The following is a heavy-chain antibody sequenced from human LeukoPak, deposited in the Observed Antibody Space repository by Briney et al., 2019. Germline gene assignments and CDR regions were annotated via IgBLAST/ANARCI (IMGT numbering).Heavy chain of an antibody. Sequence: SETLSLTCAVYGGSFSGYYWSWIRQPPGKGLEWIGEINQSGSTNYNPSLKSRVTISVDTSKTQFSLRLSPVTAADTAVYYCAAGCSSTSCYWYYYTDVWGKGTTVTVSS. CDR1: GGSFSGYY. V-gene: IGHV4-34*01. CDR2: INQSGST. J-gene: IGHJ6*03. CDR3: AAGCSSTSCYWYYYTDV. D-gene: IGHD2-2*01.